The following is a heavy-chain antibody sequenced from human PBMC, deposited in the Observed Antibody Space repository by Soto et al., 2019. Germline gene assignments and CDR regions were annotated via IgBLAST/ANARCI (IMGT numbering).Heavy chain of an antibody. J-gene: IGHJ4*02. CDR2: ISYDGSKK. D-gene: IGHD2-21*01. CDR3: ASDPYALYSGPGSDGDY. CDR1: GFTFTSHA. V-gene: IGHV3-30-3*01. Sequence: QVQLVESGGGVVQPGRSLRLSCAASGFTFTSHAMHWVRQAPGKGLEWVAVISYDGSKKYYADSVKGRFTISRDNFKNTLYLQMNRLRAEDTAVYYCASDPYALYSGPGSDGDYWGQGALITASS.